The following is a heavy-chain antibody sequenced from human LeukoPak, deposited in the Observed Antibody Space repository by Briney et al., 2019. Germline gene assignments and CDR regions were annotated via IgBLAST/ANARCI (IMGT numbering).Heavy chain of an antibody. J-gene: IGHJ5*02. Sequence: PSETLSLTCTVSGGSISSSSYYWGWIRQPPGKGLEWIGSIYYSGSTYYNPSLKSRVTISVDTSKNQFSLKLSSVTAADTAVYYCARDSDSVAGCNWFDPWGQGTLVTVSS. V-gene: IGHV4-39*07. D-gene: IGHD6-19*01. CDR3: ARDSDSVAGCNWFDP. CDR2: IYYSGST. CDR1: GGSISSSSYY.